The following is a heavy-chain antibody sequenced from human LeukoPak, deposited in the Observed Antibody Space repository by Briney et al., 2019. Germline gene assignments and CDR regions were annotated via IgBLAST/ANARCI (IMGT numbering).Heavy chain of an antibody. J-gene: IGHJ5*02. D-gene: IGHD3-22*01. CDR2: IYTSGST. CDR1: GGSISSYY. CDR3: ARYYDSSGYNWFDP. Sequence: SETLSLTCTVSGGSISSYYWSWIRQPAGKGLEWIGHIYTSGSTNYNPSLKSRVTMSVDTSKNQFSLKLSSVTAADTAVYYCARYYDSSGYNWFDPWGQGTLVTVSS. V-gene: IGHV4-4*07.